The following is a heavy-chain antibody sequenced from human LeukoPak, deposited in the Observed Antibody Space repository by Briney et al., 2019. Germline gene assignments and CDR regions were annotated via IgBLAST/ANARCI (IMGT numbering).Heavy chain of an antibody. CDR1: GYTFTSYY. CDR3: ARGGPTRIVYSSGWTFDY. D-gene: IGHD6-19*01. CDR2: INPSGGST. Sequence: ASVKVSCKASGYTFTSYYMHWVRQAPGQGLEWMGIINPSGGSTSYAQKFQGRVSMTRDTSTSTVYMELSSLRSEDTAVYYCARGGPTRIVYSSGWTFDYWGQGTLVTVSS. J-gene: IGHJ4*02. V-gene: IGHV1-46*01.